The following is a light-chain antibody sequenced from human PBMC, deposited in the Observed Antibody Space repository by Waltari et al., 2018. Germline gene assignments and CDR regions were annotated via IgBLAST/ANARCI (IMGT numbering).Light chain of an antibody. CDR1: SCSFSSSSH. CDR2: KTN. CDR3: LVYMGSGIWV. J-gene: IGLJ3*02. V-gene: IGLV8-61*01. Sequence: QTVVTQEPSLSVSPGGPVTLTCALSSCSFSSSSHVSWYQQSPGQTPRTLVYKTNTRSNGVPDRFSGSILGSEAALTITGAQADDESNYYCLVYMGSGIWVFGGGTKLTV.